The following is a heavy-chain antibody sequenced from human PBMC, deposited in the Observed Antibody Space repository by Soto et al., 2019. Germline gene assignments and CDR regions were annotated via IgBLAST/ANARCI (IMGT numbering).Heavy chain of an antibody. V-gene: IGHV4-39*01. CDR1: GDSISNSRFY. J-gene: IGHJ5*02. CDR3: ARDYFDSSDYTTKWFDP. Sequence: SDTLSLTCSVSGDSISNSRFYWAWIRQPPGEGLEWIGSIYHTGNAYYNPSLKSRVTIFVDTSKNQFSLKLTSVTAADTALYYCARDYFDSSDYTTKWFDPWGQGTLVNVS. CDR2: IYHTGNA. D-gene: IGHD3-22*01.